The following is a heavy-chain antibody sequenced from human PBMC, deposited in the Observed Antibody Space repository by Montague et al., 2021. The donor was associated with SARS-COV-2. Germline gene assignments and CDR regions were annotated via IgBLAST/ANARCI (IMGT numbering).Heavy chain of an antibody. D-gene: IGHD6-19*01. CDR3: AGTSTYSSGWGINYYYYGMDV. CDR2: IYYSGST. Sequence: SETLSLTCTVSGGSVSSGSYYWSWIRQPPGKGLEWIGYIYYSGSTNYNPSLKSRVTISIDTSKNQFSLKLSSVTAADTAVYYCAGTSTYSSGWGINYYYYGMDVWGQGTTVTVSS. V-gene: IGHV4-61*01. J-gene: IGHJ6*02. CDR1: GGSVSSGSYY.